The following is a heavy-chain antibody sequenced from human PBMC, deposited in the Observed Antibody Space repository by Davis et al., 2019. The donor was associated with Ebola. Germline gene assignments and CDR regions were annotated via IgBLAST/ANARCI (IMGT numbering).Heavy chain of an antibody. CDR3: ARYAAAAYRYFYGMDV. J-gene: IGHJ6*04. Sequence: GESLKISCAASGFTFSSYAMSWVRQAPGKGLEWVSSISSSGGTTYYTDSVKGRFTISRDNSKNTLSLQMNSLRAEDTAVYYCARYAAAAYRYFYGMDVWGKGTTVTVSS. CDR1: GFTFSSYA. D-gene: IGHD6-13*01. V-gene: IGHV3-23*01. CDR2: ISSSGGTT.